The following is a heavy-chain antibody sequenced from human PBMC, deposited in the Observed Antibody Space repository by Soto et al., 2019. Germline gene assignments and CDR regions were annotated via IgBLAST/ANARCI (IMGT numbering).Heavy chain of an antibody. J-gene: IGHJ4*01. CDR3: AKAARATTLYNFDF. CDR2: ISDSGDTT. Sequence: GGSLRLSCVASGFTFSNFAMTWVRQPPGKGLEWVSVISDSGDTTFHADSVKGRFTISRGNSKKTVYLQMDSLSAEDTAVYYCAKAARATTLYNFDFWGQGTLVTVSS. V-gene: IGHV3-23*01. D-gene: IGHD1-26*01. CDR1: GFTFSNFA.